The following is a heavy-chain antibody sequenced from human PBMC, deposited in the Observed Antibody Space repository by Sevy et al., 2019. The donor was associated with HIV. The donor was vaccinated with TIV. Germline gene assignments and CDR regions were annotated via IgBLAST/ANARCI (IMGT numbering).Heavy chain of an antibody. CDR1: GFTFSSYA. CDR2: ISGSGGST. D-gene: IGHD3-16*01. CDR3: AKFWGRGRGKDAFDI. V-gene: IGHV3-23*01. J-gene: IGHJ3*02. Sequence: GGSLRLSCAASGFTFSSYAMSWVRQAPGKGLDWVSAISGSGGSTYYADSVKGRFTISRDNSKNTLYLQMNSLRAEDTAVYYCAKFWGRGRGKDAFDIWGQGTMVTVSS.